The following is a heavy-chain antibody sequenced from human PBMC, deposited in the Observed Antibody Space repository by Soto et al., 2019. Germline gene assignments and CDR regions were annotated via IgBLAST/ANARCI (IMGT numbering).Heavy chain of an antibody. J-gene: IGHJ4*02. Sequence: XGTLSLTCTVSGDSISSSSYYWGWIRQPPGKGLAWIVSTYYGGTANYNPSLKSRVTVSVDTSKNQFSLKLSSVTAADTALYSCARSLTLFDYLGPGTLGTVIS. CDR2: TYYGGTA. V-gene: IGHV4-39*07. CDR3: ARSLTLFDY. CDR1: GDSISSSSYY. D-gene: IGHD3-16*02.